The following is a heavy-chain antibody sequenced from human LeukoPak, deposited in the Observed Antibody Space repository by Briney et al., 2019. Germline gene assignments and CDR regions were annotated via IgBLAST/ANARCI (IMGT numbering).Heavy chain of an antibody. CDR2: MHHSGRT. J-gene: IGHJ5*02. Sequence: PSETLSLTCAISGASISSTNWWIWVRQPPGKGLEWIGEMHHSGRTNYNPSPKSRITISVDKSKNQVFLRLNSVAAADTALYYCARAQEGCSRASCYLEPWGQGTLVTVSS. V-gene: IGHV4-4*02. CDR3: ARAQEGCSRASCYLEP. D-gene: IGHD2-2*01. CDR1: GASISSTNW.